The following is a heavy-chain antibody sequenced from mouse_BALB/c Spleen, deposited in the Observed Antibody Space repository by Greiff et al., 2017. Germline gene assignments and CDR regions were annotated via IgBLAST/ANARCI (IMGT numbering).Heavy chain of an antibody. Sequence: QVQLQQSGPELVKPGASVKISCKASGYAFSSSWMNWVKQRPGQGLEWIGRIYPGDGDTNYNGKFKGKATLTADKSSSTAYMQLSSLTSVDSAVYFCARGGTTMITTWFAYWGQGTLVTVSA. CDR2: IYPGDGDT. D-gene: IGHD2-4*01. CDR3: ARGGTTMITTWFAY. J-gene: IGHJ3*01. CDR1: GYAFSSSW. V-gene: IGHV1-82*01.